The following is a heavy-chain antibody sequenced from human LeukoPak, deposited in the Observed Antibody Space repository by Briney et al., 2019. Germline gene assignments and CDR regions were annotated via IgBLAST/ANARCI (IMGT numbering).Heavy chain of an antibody. CDR1: GGSISSGGYY. Sequence: SQTLSLTCTVSGGSISSGGYYWNWIRQHPGKGLEWLGYIYYSGTTYYNPSLKSRVTISVDTSKNQFSLKLSSVTAADTAVYYCARDYYDSSGPSGYFDYWGQGTLVTVSS. CDR2: IYYSGTT. D-gene: IGHD3-22*01. J-gene: IGHJ4*02. CDR3: ARDYYDSSGPSGYFDY. V-gene: IGHV4-31*03.